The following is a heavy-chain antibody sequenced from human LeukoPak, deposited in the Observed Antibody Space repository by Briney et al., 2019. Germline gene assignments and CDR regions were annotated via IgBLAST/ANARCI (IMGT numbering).Heavy chain of an antibody. V-gene: IGHV4-59*08. CDR2: IYHTGST. CDR3: ARRWVYDKRAFDA. D-gene: IGHD3-16*01. CDR1: GGSFSGTYY. Sequence: PSETLSLACTVSGGSFSGTYYWSWIRPPPGKGLEWIAYIYHTGSTHSNPSLRSRVTISLDTSKNQFSLKLNSVTAADTAVYYCARRWVYDKRAFDAWGQGALVTVSS. J-gene: IGHJ3*01.